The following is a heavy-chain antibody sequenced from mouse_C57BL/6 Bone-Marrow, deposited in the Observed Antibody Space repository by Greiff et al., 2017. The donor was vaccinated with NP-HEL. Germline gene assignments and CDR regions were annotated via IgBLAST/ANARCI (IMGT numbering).Heavy chain of an antibody. CDR3: AGVWGYFDY. Sequence: EVKLVESGPGLVKPSQSLSLTCSVTGYSITSGYYWNWIRQPPGNKLEWMGYISYDGSNNYNPSLKNRISITRDTSTNQFFLKLNSVTTEDTAAYYCAGVWGYFDYWGQGTTLTVSS. CDR2: ISYDGSN. V-gene: IGHV3-6*01. CDR1: GYSITSGYY. J-gene: IGHJ2*01.